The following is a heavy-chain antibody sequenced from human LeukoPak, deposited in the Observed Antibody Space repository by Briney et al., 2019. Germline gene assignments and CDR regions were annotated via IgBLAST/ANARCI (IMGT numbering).Heavy chain of an antibody. CDR2: ISYDGSNK. V-gene: IGHV3-30*04. Sequence: GRSLRLSCAASGFTFSSYAMHWVRQAPGKGLEWVAVISYDGSNKYYADSVKGRFTISRDNSKNTLYLQMNSLRAEDTAVYYCAKNSWIQLWFDYWGQGTLVTVSS. CDR3: AKNSWIQLWFDY. J-gene: IGHJ4*02. CDR1: GFTFSSYA. D-gene: IGHD5-18*01.